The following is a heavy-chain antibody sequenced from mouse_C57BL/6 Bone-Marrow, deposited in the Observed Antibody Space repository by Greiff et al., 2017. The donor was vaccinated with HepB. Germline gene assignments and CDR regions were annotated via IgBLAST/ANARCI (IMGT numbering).Heavy chain of an antibody. CDR2: ISSGSSTI. CDR1: GFTFSDYG. CDR3: ARGEHFDV. V-gene: IGHV5-17*01. Sequence: EVNLVESGGGLVKPGGSLKLSCAASGFTFSDYGMHWVRQAPEKGLEWVAYISSGSSTIYYADTVKGRFTISRDNAKNTLFLQMTSLRSEDTAMYYCARGEHFDVWGTGTTVTVSS. J-gene: IGHJ1*03.